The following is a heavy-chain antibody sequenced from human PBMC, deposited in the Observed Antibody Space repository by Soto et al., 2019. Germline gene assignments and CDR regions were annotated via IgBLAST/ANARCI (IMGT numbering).Heavy chain of an antibody. V-gene: IGHV4-34*01. Sequence: SETLSLTCAVYGESFSGYYWSWIRQPPGKGLEWIGEIHDSGSTNYNPSLKSRLIISVDTSRNQFSLKLSSVTAADRAVYYCVRGGGYDPFDYWGQGVLVTVSS. J-gene: IGHJ4*02. CDR3: VRGGGYDPFDY. CDR2: IHDSGST. D-gene: IGHD5-12*01. CDR1: GESFSGYY.